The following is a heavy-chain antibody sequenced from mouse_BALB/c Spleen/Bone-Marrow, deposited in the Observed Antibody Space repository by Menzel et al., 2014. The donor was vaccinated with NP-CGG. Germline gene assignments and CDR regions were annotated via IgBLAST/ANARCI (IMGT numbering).Heavy chain of an antibody. CDR3: ARQGYYGKGDY. J-gene: IGHJ2*01. Sequence: EVKLMESGGGLVQPGGSLKLPCAASGFDFSRYWMSWVRQAPGKGLEWIGEINPDSSTINYTPSLKDKFIISRDNAKNTLYLQMSKVGSEDTALYYCARQGYYGKGDYWGQGTTLTVSS. D-gene: IGHD2-1*01. V-gene: IGHV4-1*02. CDR1: GFDFSRYW. CDR2: INPDSSTI.